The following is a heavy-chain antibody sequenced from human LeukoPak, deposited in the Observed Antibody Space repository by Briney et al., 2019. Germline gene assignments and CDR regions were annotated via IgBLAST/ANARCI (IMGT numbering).Heavy chain of an antibody. D-gene: IGHD4-17*01. CDR2: IGSSGDIT. J-gene: IGHJ4*02. Sequence: GGSLRLSCAASGFSFDDYAMSWVRQAPGMGLEWVSSIGSSGDITYYADSVKGRFTISRDNSKNTLYLQMNSLRAEDTAVYYCARDIDNGDYVVYWGQGTLVTVSS. V-gene: IGHV3-23*01. CDR1: GFSFDDYA. CDR3: ARDIDNGDYVVY.